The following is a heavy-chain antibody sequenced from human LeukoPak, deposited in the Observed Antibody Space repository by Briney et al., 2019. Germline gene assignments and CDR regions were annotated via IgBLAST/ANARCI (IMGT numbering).Heavy chain of an antibody. CDR1: GYTFTGYY. Sequence: ASVKVSCKASGYTFTGYYMHWVRQAPGQGLEWMGWINPNSGGTNYAQKFQGRVTMTRDTSISTAYLQWSRLKASDTAMFYCARRLSGDCSSVSCPGAFDIWGQGTMVTVSS. CDR3: ARRLSGDCSSVSCPGAFDI. J-gene: IGHJ3*02. D-gene: IGHD2-15*01. CDR2: INPNSGGT. V-gene: IGHV1-2*02.